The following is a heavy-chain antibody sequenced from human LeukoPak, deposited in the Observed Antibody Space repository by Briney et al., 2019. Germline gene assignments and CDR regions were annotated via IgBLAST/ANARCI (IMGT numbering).Heavy chain of an antibody. CDR2: IHYSGST. CDR1: GGSMRSSGYH. Sequence: SDTLSLLCSVSGGSMRSSGYHWGWLRQPRGGGREWFGSIHYSGSTFYNPSLKSRVTVSVETSTNQFSLRLSSVTAADTAVYYCARGSNDYYTNWFDPWGQGTLVTVSS. V-gene: IGHV4-39*07. CDR3: ARGSNDYYTNWFDP. J-gene: IGHJ5*02. D-gene: IGHD3-16*01.